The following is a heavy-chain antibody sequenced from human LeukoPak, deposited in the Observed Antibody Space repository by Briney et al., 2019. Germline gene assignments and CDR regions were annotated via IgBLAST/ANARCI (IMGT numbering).Heavy chain of an antibody. D-gene: IGHD6-6*01. V-gene: IGHV4-59*01. CDR1: GGSISSYY. Sequence: SESLSLTCTVSGGSISSYYWSWIRQPPGKGLEWIGYIYYSGSTNYNPSLKSRGTISLDTSENQFSLKLRSVTAAGTAVYYCARGSIAARNDAFDIWGRGTIDPVSS. CDR3: ARGSIAARNDAFDI. J-gene: IGHJ3*02. CDR2: IYYSGST.